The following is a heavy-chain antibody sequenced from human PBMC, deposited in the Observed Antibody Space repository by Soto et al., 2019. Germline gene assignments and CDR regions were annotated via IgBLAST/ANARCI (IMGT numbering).Heavy chain of an antibody. CDR2: IYYSGST. J-gene: IGHJ4*02. D-gene: IGHD3-22*01. CDR1: GGSISSGDYY. Sequence: PSETLSLTCTVSGGSISSGDYYWSWIRQPPGKGLEWIGYIYYSGSTYYNPSLKSRVTISVDTSKNQFSLKLSSVTAADTAVYYCASEPLIYDSRFLDYWGQGTLVTVSS. V-gene: IGHV4-30-4*01. CDR3: ASEPLIYDSRFLDY.